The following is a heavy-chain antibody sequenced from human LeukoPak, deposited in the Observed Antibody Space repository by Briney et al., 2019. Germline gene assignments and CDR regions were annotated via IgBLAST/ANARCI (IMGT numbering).Heavy chain of an antibody. CDR1: GFTFSTYG. D-gene: IGHD3-10*01. J-gene: IGHJ4*02. V-gene: IGHV3-23*01. CDR3: AKRGPGSPQSGKYYFDY. Sequence: GRSLRLSCAPSGFTFSTYGMTWVREAPGKGLEWVSPISGSAAATFYADSVKGRFTLSRDNSKNTLYLQMNSLRAEDTAVYYCAKRGPGSPQSGKYYFDYWGQGTLVTVSS. CDR2: ISGSAAAT.